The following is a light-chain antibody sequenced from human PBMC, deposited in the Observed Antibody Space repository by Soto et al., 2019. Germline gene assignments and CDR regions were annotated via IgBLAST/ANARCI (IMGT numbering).Light chain of an antibody. V-gene: IGLV1-47*01. J-gene: IGLJ2*01. Sequence: QSVLTQPPSASGTPGQRVTISCSGSSSSIGSNYVYWYQQLAGTAPKLLIHTNDQRPSGVPDRFSGSKSGTSASLAISGLRSEDEADYYCAAWDDNLGGHVVFGGGTKLTVL. CDR1: SSSIGSNY. CDR2: TND. CDR3: AAWDDNLGGHVV.